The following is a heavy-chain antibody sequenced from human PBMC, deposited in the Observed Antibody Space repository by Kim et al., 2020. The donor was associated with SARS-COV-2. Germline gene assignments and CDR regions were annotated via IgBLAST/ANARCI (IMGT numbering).Heavy chain of an antibody. Sequence: LRSRVTISVDTSKNQFSLKLSSVTAADTAVYYCARVAYYGSGSYYNPFDYWGQGTLVTVSS. D-gene: IGHD3-10*01. V-gene: IGHV4-34*01. CDR3: ARVAYYGSGSYYNPFDY. J-gene: IGHJ4*02.